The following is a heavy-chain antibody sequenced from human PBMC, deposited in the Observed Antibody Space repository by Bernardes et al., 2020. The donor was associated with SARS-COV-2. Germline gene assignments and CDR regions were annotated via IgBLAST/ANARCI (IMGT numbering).Heavy chain of an antibody. V-gene: IGHV3-30*19. CDR2: ISYEGRTE. CDR3: ARETQDSSSSYYDY. J-gene: IGHJ4*02. CDR1: GFTISPFA. D-gene: IGHD6-6*01. Sequence: GGSLRLFCAASGFTISPFAMHWVRQAPGKGLEWVAIISYEGRTEYNADSVKGRFTISRDTSKNTVFLQMSGLRVDDTAMYYFARETQDSSSSYYDYWGQGTLVTVSS.